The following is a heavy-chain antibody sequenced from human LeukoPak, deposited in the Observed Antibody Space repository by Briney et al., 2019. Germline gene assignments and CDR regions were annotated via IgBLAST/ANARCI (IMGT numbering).Heavy chain of an antibody. CDR1: GFTFSSYS. V-gene: IGHV3-21*01. CDR3: AMGSRDGFTPFDY. D-gene: IGHD5-24*01. Sequence: GGSLRLSCAASGFTFSSYSMNWVRQAPGKGLEWVSSISSSSSYIYYADSVKGRFTISRDNAKNSLYLQMNSLGAEDTAVYYCAMGSRDGFTPFDYWGQGTLVTVSS. CDR2: ISSSSSYI. J-gene: IGHJ4*02.